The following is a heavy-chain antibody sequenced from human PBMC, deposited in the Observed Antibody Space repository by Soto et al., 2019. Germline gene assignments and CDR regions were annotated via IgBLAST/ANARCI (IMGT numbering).Heavy chain of an antibody. Sequence: QVHLVESGGGVVQPGTSLRLSCAASGFTFSYYGMHWVRQAPGQGLEWVAFIWFDGTREFYTDSVKGRFSISRDNSNYTLYLQMNSLTADDTALYYCARVSTGDTAPYYFDFWGKGTLVTVSS. CDR1: GFTFSYYG. CDR2: IWFDGTRE. CDR3: ARVSTGDTAPYYFDF. V-gene: IGHV3-33*01. J-gene: IGHJ4*02. D-gene: IGHD2-21*02.